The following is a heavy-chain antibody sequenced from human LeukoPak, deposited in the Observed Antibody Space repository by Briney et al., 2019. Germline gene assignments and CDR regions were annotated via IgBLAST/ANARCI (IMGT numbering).Heavy chain of an antibody. Sequence: GGSLRLSCAASGFTFSSYAMHWVRQAPGKGLEWVAAISYDGSNKYYADSVKGRFTISRDNSKNTLYLQMNSLRAEDTAVYYCARGSRITIFGVVIIREKAPRIDIWGQGTMVTVSS. CDR3: ARGSRITIFGVVIIREKAPRIDI. CDR2: ISYDGSNK. D-gene: IGHD3-3*01. V-gene: IGHV3-30-3*01. CDR1: GFTFSSYA. J-gene: IGHJ3*02.